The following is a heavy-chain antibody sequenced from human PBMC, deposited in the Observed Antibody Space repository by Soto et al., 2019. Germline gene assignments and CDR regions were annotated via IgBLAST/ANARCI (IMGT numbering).Heavy chain of an antibody. CDR1: GGTFSSYT. CDR3: TRGVTANYMGGDAFEV. CDR2: IMPIFGTA. V-gene: IGHV1-69*01. Sequence: QVLLVQSGAEVKKPGSSVKVTCKASGGTFSSYTISWVRQAPGQGLEYMGGIMPIFGTATYTQSFQDRVTITADDSTITVYMKLISLTSDDTAVYYCTRGVTANYMGGDAFEVWGQGTMVTVSS. J-gene: IGHJ3*01. D-gene: IGHD3-16*01.